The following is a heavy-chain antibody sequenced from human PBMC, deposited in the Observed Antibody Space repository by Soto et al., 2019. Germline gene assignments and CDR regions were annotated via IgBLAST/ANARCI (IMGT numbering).Heavy chain of an antibody. CDR1: GFTFSSYA. CDR2: VRGNGDPP. V-gene: IGHV3-64D*06. CDR3: VKSRGGNNFDFFD. Sequence: GGLRLTCAASGFTFSSYAMHWVRQAPGKGLEYVSGVRGNGDPPFYADSVKGRFTISRDNSKNTLYLQMSSLSADDTAVYYCVKSRGGNNFDFFDWGQGALVTV. D-gene: IGHD5-12*01. J-gene: IGHJ4*02.